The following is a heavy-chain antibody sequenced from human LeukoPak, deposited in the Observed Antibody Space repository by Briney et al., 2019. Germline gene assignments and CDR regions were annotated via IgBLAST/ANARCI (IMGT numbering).Heavy chain of an antibody. J-gene: IGHJ4*02. D-gene: IGHD6-6*01. CDR3: ARHFAYSSSSYFDY. CDR1: GGSIGNYY. Sequence: PSETLSLTCTVSGGSIGNYYWSWIRQPPGKGLEWIGYVYYTGSTNYNPSLKSRVTMFEDKSKNQFSLRLSSVTVADTAVYYCARHFAYSSSSYFDYWGQGSLVTVSS. CDR2: VYYTGST. V-gene: IGHV4-59*08.